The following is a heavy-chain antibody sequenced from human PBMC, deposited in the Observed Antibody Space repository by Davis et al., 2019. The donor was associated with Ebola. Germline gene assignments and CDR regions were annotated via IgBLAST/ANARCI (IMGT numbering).Heavy chain of an antibody. CDR3: ARAMVRGVRPPYYYYMDV. Sequence: SVKVSCKASGGTFSSYAISWVRQAPGQGPEWMGGITPMFGIANYAQKFRGRVTITADESTSTDYMELSSLRSEDTAVYYCARAMVRGVRPPYYYYMDVWGKGTTVTVSS. CDR1: GGTFSSYA. V-gene: IGHV1-69*13. CDR2: ITPMFGIA. D-gene: IGHD3-10*01. J-gene: IGHJ6*03.